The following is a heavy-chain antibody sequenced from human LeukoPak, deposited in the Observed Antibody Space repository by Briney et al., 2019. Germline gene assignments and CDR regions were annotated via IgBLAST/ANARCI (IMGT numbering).Heavy chain of an antibody. D-gene: IGHD2-8*01. V-gene: IGHV3-30*18. CDR3: AKEYCSNSVCHSLDY. J-gene: IGHJ4*02. CDR2: ISYDGSNK. CDR1: GFTFSSSG. Sequence: GGSLRLSCAASGFTFSSSGMHWVRQAPGKGLEWVAVISYDGSNKYYADSVKGRFTFSRDNPKNTLYLQMYSLRAEDTAVYYCAKEYCSNSVCHSLDYWGQGTLVTVSS.